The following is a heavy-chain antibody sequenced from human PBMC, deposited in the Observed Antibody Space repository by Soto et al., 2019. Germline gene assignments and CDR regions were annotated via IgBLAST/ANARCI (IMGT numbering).Heavy chain of an antibody. J-gene: IGHJ3*02. Sequence: SETLSLTCTVSGGSISSGGYYWSWIRLHPGKGLEWIGYIYYSGSTYYNPSLKSRVTISVDTSKNQFSLKLSSVTAADTAVYYCARDVGGYGGKYDAFDIWGQGTMVTVSS. CDR3: ARDVGGYGGKYDAFDI. CDR2: IYYSGST. CDR1: GGSISSGGYY. V-gene: IGHV4-31*03. D-gene: IGHD4-17*01.